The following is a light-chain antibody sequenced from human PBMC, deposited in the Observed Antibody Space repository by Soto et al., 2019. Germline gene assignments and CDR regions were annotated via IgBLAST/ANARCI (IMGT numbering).Light chain of an antibody. J-gene: IGKJ2*01. Sequence: EIVLTQSPATLSLSPGERATLSCRASQSVSSYLAWYQQKPGQAPRLLIFGASNRATGIPDRFSGSESGTDFTLTISRLEPEDFAVYYCQQYESSPYTFGQGTRLEIK. CDR2: GAS. V-gene: IGKV3-20*01. CDR3: QQYESSPYT. CDR1: QSVSSY.